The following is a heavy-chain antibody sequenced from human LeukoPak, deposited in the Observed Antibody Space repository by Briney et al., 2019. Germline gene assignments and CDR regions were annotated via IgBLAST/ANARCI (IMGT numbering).Heavy chain of an antibody. Sequence: SETLSLTCAVYSGSFSGNYWSWIRQRQGQGQEWMGEINYSGRTNDNQSLKRRGTFTVETSRTEYFLNLSPPTAADTAVYYCARSLFGRLGDAFDSCGQGTMVTVSS. J-gene: IGHJ3*02. D-gene: IGHD2-21*01. CDR1: SGSFSGNY. V-gene: IGHV4-34*01. CDR2: INYSGRT. CDR3: ARSLFGRLGDAFDS.